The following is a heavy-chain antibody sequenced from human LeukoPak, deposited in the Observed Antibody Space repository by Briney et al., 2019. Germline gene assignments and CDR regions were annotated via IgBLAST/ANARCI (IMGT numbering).Heavy chain of an antibody. Sequence: PSETLSLTCTVSGGSISSSSYYWSWIRQPAGKGLEWIGRIYTSGSTNYNPSLKSRVTISVDTSKNQFSLKLSSVTAADTAVYYCARQLGYSYGYVNWFDPWGQGTLVTVSS. V-gene: IGHV4-61*02. D-gene: IGHD5-18*01. CDR1: GGSISSSSYY. CDR2: IYTSGST. CDR3: ARQLGYSYGYVNWFDP. J-gene: IGHJ5*02.